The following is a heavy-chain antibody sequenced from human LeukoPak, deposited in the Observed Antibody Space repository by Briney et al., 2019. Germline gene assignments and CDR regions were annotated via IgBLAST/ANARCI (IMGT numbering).Heavy chain of an antibody. D-gene: IGHD2-15*01. J-gene: IGHJ3*01. V-gene: IGHV4-39*07. CDR3: ARIGTNIVVLVAYDAFDL. CDR2: IYYSGST. Sequence: SETLSLTCTVSGGSISSYYWGWIRQPPGKGLEWIGSIYYSGSTYCNPSLKSRVTISVDTSKNQFSLKLSSVTAADTAVYYCARIGTNIVVLVAYDAFDLWGQGTMVTVSS. CDR1: GGSISSYY.